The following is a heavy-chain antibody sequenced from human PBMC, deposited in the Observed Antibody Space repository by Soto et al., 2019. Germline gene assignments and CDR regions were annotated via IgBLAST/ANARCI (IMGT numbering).Heavy chain of an antibody. Sequence: PSETLSLTCAVSGGSFSGYYWSWIRQPPGKGLEWIGEIRHSGSTNYNPSLKSRVTISVDTSNTQFSLKLSSVTAADTAVYYCARGYSGSYYTAHQIYFDYWGQGTLVTVSS. D-gene: IGHD3-10*01. J-gene: IGHJ4*02. V-gene: IGHV4-34*01. CDR1: GGSFSGYY. CDR3: ARGYSGSYYTAHQIYFDY. CDR2: IRHSGST.